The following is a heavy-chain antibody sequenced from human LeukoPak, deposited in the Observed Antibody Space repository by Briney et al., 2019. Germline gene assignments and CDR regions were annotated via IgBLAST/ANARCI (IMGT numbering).Heavy chain of an antibody. CDR1: GFTFSSYG. J-gene: IGHJ4*02. CDR3: ARAVGYCSSTSCYLDY. V-gene: IGHV3-30*02. CDR2: IRYDGNNK. Sequence: GGSLRLSCAASGFTFSSYGMHWVRQAPGKGLEWVAFIRYDGNNKYYVDSVKGRFTISRDNAKNTLYLQMNSLRVEDTAVYYCARAVGYCSSTSCYLDYWGQGTLVTVSS. D-gene: IGHD2-2*01.